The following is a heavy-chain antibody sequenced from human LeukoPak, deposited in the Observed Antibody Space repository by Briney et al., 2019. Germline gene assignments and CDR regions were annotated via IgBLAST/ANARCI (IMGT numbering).Heavy chain of an antibody. CDR2: IYHSGST. CDR3: ARLRYFSIYGMDV. D-gene: IGHD3-9*01. CDR1: GGSISSSNW. V-gene: IGHV4-4*02. J-gene: IGHJ6*02. Sequence: SGTLSLTCAVSGGSISSSNWWSWVRQPPGKGLEWIGEIYHSGSTNYNPSLKSRVTISVDKPKNQFSLKLSSVTAADTAVYYCARLRYFSIYGMDVWGQGTTVTVSS.